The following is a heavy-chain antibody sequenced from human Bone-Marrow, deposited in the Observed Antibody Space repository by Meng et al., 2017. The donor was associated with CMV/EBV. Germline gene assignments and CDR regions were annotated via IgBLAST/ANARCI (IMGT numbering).Heavy chain of an antibody. J-gene: IGHJ6*01. Sequence: ASVKVSCKASGYTFSNYGIIWVRQAPGQGLEWMGWISAYNGNTKSAREFQGRVTMTTDTSTSTAYMEVKSLRSDDTAVYYCARGTSLFGVDLYYYYGMDVWGQGTTVTVYS. V-gene: IGHV1-18*01. CDR2: ISAYNGNT. CDR1: GYTFSNYG. D-gene: IGHD3-3*01. CDR3: ARGTSLFGVDLYYYYGMDV.